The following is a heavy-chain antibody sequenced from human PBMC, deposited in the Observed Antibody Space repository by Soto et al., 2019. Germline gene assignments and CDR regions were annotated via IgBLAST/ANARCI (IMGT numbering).Heavy chain of an antibody. CDR2: ISPIFGTT. CDR3: ERGGRENSSEYFYAY. CDR1: GGTFSRLA. V-gene: IGHV1-69*01. Sequence: QVQLVQSGAEVRKPGSSVKVSCKASGGTFSRLAISWVRQAPGQGLEWMGGISPIFGTTNHAQKFQGRLTITADEAERTVRMELSGLRSEDTAVSSWERGGRENSSEYFYAYWGQGTLVIVSS. J-gene: IGHJ4*02. D-gene: IGHD3-22*01.